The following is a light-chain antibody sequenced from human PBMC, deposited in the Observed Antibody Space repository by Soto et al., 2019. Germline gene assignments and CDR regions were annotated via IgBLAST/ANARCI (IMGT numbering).Light chain of an antibody. CDR2: DAS. CDR1: QSVSSN. V-gene: IGKV3-15*01. Sequence: EIVMTQSPATPSVSAGERATLSGGASQSVSSNLAWYQQKPGRAPRILMYDASTRATGISARFSGSGSGTEFTLTINSLQAEDCAVYYCQQYYNWPRTFGQGTRLEIK. CDR3: QQYYNWPRT. J-gene: IGKJ5*01.